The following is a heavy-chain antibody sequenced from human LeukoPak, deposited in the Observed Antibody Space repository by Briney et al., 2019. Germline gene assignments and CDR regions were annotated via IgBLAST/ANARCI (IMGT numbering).Heavy chain of an antibody. J-gene: IGHJ4*02. D-gene: IGHD3-10*01. CDR3: AKGSDYYGSVTSKKTD. CDR2: ISGGSGNI. V-gene: IGHV3-23*01. Sequence: PGGSLGLSCSVSGFTLCNYAMHWVRQAPGEGLEWGSLISGGSGNIYYVDSVKGRFTISRDNSKNTLYVQMTSLRAEDTAIYYCAKGSDYYGSVTSKKTDWGQGTLVTVSS. CDR1: GFTLCNYA.